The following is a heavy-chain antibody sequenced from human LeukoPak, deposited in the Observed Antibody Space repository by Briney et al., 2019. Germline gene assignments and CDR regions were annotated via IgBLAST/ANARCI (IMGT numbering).Heavy chain of an antibody. V-gene: IGHV3-30*18. J-gene: IGHJ4*02. CDR3: AKINNYDDY. D-gene: IGHD3-22*01. CDR1: GFTFSSFG. Sequence: GGSLRLSCAASGFTFSSFGIHWVRQAPGMGLKWVAAISPDGNSDYYTDSVKGRFTVSRDNSKNMIYLQMNSLRGEDSAVYYCAKINNYDDYWGQGTLVTVSS. CDR2: ISPDGNSD.